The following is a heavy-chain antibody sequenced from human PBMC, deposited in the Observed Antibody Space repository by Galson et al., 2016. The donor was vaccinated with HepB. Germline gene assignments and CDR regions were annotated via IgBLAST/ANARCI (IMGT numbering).Heavy chain of an antibody. V-gene: IGHV3-48*04. J-gene: IGHJ6*02. CDR2: IDSSSKSI. CDR3: ARDLYSYGYFYGLDV. CDR1: RISFSSHS. D-gene: IGHD5-18*01. Sequence: SLRLSCAASRISFSSHSMDWVRQAPGKGLEWISYIDSSSKSIHYADSVKGRFTISRDNAKESLYLQMSSLRAEDTAIYYCARDLYSYGYFYGLDVWGQGTTVTVSS.